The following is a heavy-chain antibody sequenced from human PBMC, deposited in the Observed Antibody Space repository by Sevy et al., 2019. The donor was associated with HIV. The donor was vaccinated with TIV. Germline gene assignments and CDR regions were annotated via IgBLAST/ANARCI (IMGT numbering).Heavy chain of an antibody. CDR3: AGANPYFYYGMDV. D-gene: IGHD3-10*01. Sequence: SETLSLTCSVSGDSISSGYYWSWIRQPPGKGLEWIGYFYYSGRTNYNPSLKSRVTISMDTSKNQFSLKLTSVTAADTAVYYCAGANPYFYYGMDVWGQGTTVTVSS. V-gene: IGHV4-61*01. CDR2: FYYSGRT. J-gene: IGHJ6*02. CDR1: GDSISSGYY.